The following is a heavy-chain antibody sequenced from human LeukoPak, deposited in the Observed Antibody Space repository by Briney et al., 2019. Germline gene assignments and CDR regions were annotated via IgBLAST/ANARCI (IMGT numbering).Heavy chain of an antibody. D-gene: IGHD3-3*01. CDR1: GFTFSSYS. Sequence: PGGSLRLSCAASGFTFSSYSMNWVRQAPGKGLEWVSSISSSSSYIYYADSVKGRFTISRDNAKNSLYLQMNSLRAEDTAVYYCARDLNLGDFWSGSFDPWGQGTLVTVSS. J-gene: IGHJ5*02. CDR3: ARDLNLGDFWSGSFDP. CDR2: ISSSSSYI. V-gene: IGHV3-21*01.